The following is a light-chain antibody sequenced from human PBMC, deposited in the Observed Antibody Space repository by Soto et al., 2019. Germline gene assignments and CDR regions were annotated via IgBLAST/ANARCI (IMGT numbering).Light chain of an antibody. Sequence: QSALTQPRSVSGSPGQSVTISCTGTSSDVGGYNYVSWYQHHPGKAPKLMIYDVSERPSGVPDRFSGSKSGNTASLTISGLQAEDEGDYYCCSYAGSYIFVVFGGGTKLTVL. V-gene: IGLV2-11*01. CDR1: SSDVGGYNY. CDR2: DVS. CDR3: CSYAGSYIFVV. J-gene: IGLJ2*01.